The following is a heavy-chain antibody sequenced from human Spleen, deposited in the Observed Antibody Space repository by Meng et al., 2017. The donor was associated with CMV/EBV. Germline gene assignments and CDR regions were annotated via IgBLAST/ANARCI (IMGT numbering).Heavy chain of an antibody. CDR3: AGYCSSTSCYDY. CDR2: ISGSGGST. CDR1: GFTFSSYA. J-gene: IGHJ4*02. Sequence: SCAASGFTFSSYAMSWVRQAPGKGLEWVSAISGSGGSTYYADSVKGRFTISRDNSKNTLYLQMNSLRAEDTAVYYCAGYCSSTSCYDYWGQGTLVTVSS. D-gene: IGHD2-2*01. V-gene: IGHV3-23*01.